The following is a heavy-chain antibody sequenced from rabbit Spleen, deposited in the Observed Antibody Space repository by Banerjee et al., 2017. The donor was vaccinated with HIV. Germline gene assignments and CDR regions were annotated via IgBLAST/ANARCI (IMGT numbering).Heavy chain of an antibody. Sequence: QSLEESGGDLVKPGASLTLTCTASGFSFSSGDWMYWVRQAPGKGLQWIACINVYTGKPVYATWAKGRFTISRTSSTTVTLQMTSLTAADTATYFCARDLTSVVGWNFNLWGPGTLVTVS. D-gene: IGHD1-1*01. CDR1: GFSFSSGDW. CDR2: INVYTGKP. V-gene: IGHV1S40*01. CDR3: ARDLTSVVGWNFNL. J-gene: IGHJ4*01.